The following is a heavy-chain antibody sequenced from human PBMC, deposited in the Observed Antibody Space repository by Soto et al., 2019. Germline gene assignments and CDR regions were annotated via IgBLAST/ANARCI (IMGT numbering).Heavy chain of an antibody. CDR2: ISYDGSNK. V-gene: IGHV3-30*18. D-gene: IGHD6-13*01. J-gene: IGHJ4*02. Sequence: QVQLVESGGGVVQPGRSLRLSCAASGFTFSSYGMHWVGQAPGKGLEWGAVISYDGSNKYYADSVKGRFTISRDNSKNTLYLQMNSLRAEDTAVYYCAKGGQQQLVQDCFDYWGQGTLVTVSS. CDR1: GFTFSSYG. CDR3: AKGGQQQLVQDCFDY.